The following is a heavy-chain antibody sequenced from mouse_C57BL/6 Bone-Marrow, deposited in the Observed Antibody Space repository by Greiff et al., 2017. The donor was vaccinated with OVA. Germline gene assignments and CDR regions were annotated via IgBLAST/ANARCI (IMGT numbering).Heavy chain of an antibody. CDR2: IDPEDGET. D-gene: IGHD1-1*01. V-gene: IGHV14-2*01. CDR3: ARMGCYGSSSFAY. CDR1: GFNITDYY. J-gene: IGHJ3*01. Sequence: EVQLQQSGAELVKPGASVKLSCTASGFNITDYYMHWVKQRPEQGLEWIGRIDPEDGETKYAPKFQGKATITADTSSNTADLQLSSRTSEDTAVYYCARMGCYGSSSFAYWGQGTLVTVSA.